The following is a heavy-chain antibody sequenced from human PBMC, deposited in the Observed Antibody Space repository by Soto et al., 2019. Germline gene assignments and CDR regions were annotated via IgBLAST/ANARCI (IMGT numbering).Heavy chain of an antibody. J-gene: IGHJ5*02. CDR1: GYTFTSYA. V-gene: IGHV1-3*01. D-gene: IGHD3-3*01. CDR2: INAGNGNT. Sequence: QVQLVQSGAEVKKPGASVKVSCKASGYTFTSYAMHWVRQAPGQRLEWMGWINAGNGNTKYSQKFQGRVTITGDTSASTAYMELSSLRSEDTPVYYCARSPGITIFGVAGAWFDPWGRGTLVTVSS. CDR3: ARSPGITIFGVAGAWFDP.